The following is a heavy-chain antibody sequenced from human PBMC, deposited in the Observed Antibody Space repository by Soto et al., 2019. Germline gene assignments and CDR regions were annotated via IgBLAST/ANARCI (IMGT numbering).Heavy chain of an antibody. CDR3: ARWGGNGSGNVGYYGMDV. D-gene: IGHD3-10*01. V-gene: IGHV1-69*01. CDR2: IIPIFGTA. CDR1: GGTFSSYA. J-gene: IGHJ6*02. Sequence: QVQLVQSGAEVKKPGSSVKVSCKASGGTFSSYAISWVRQAPGQGLEWMGGIIPIFGTANYAQKFQGRVTITADESTSTGYRELGSLRSEDTAVYYCARWGGNGSGNVGYYGMDVWGQGTTVTVSS.